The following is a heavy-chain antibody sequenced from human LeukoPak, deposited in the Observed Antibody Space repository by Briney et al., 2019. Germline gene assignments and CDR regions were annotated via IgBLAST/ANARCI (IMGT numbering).Heavy chain of an antibody. CDR2: ISYDGSNK. CDR3: AKKGTMVRGVTPGEYFQH. CDR1: GFTFSSYG. D-gene: IGHD3-10*01. J-gene: IGHJ1*01. V-gene: IGHV3-30*18. Sequence: PGGSLRLSCAASGFTFSSYGMHWVRQAPGKGLEWVAVISYDGSNKYYADSVKGRFTISRDNSKNTLYLQMNSLRAEDTAVYYCAKKGTMVRGVTPGEYFQHWGQGTLVTVSS.